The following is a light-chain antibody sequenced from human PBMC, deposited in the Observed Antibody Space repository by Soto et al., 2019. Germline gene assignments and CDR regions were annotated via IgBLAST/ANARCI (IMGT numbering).Light chain of an antibody. CDR2: GES. CDR1: QSLCNN. Sequence: TQSPATVSASPGERATLYCRASQSLCNNLARYQQQPRHAHSLFIFGESVMATGVPDRFSGSGSGTEFTLSISTLQSEDSAVYYCQQYESWPPLFTFGQGTKVDIK. V-gene: IGKV3-15*01. J-gene: IGKJ2*01. CDR3: QQYESWPPLFT.